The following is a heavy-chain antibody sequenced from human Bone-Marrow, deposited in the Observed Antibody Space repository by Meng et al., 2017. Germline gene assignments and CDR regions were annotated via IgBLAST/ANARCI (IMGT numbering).Heavy chain of an antibody. D-gene: IGHD3-22*01. CDR1: GFTFSDYY. CDR2: ISSNGSPK. CDR3: ARVGKRRYDTTGYEYPPDY. Sequence: GESLKISCAASGFTFSDYYMSWIRQTPGKGLEWVSYISSNGSPKYYGTSVKGRFTTSRDNGLNSMFLQMNSLRVDDTAVYYCARVGKRRYDTTGYEYPPDYWGQGTLVTVSS. V-gene: IGHV3-11*01. J-gene: IGHJ4*02.